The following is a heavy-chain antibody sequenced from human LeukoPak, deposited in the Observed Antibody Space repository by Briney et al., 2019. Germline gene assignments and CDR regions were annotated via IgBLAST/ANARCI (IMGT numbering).Heavy chain of an antibody. Sequence: SVNVSCKASGGTFSSYAISWVRQAPGQGLEWVGGIIPIFGTANYAQKFQGRVTITADESTSTAYMELSSQRSEDTAVYYCARLAGSGSYPTDYWGQGTLVTVSS. V-gene: IGHV1-69*13. CDR3: ARLAGSGSYPTDY. D-gene: IGHD3-10*01. CDR2: IIPIFGTA. CDR1: GGTFSSYA. J-gene: IGHJ4*02.